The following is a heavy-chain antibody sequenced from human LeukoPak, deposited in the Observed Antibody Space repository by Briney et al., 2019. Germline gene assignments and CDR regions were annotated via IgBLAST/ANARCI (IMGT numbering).Heavy chain of an antibody. CDR2: INPNSGGT. Sequence: ASVKVSCKASGYTFTGYYMHWVRQAPGQGLEWMGWINPNSGGTNYAQKFQGRVTMTRDTSISTAYMELSRLRSDDTAVYYCARDPYGTGYSSGWYPWFDPWGQGTLVTVSS. J-gene: IGHJ5*02. V-gene: IGHV1-2*02. CDR3: ARDPYGTGYSSGWYPWFDP. D-gene: IGHD6-19*01. CDR1: GYTFTGYY.